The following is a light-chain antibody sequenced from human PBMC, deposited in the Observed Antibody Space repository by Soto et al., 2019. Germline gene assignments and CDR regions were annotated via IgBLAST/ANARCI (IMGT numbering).Light chain of an antibody. Sequence: DIVMTQSPDSLSVSLGERATINCESSQIVLFTSNNKNYLAWYQQKPGQPPKLLLSWASARESGVPERFSGSGSGTLFTLSISSLQAEDVAVYYCQQYYTLPLTFGGGTKVDI. CDR3: QQYYTLPLT. CDR1: QIVLFTSNNKNY. J-gene: IGKJ4*01. CDR2: WAS. V-gene: IGKV4-1*01.